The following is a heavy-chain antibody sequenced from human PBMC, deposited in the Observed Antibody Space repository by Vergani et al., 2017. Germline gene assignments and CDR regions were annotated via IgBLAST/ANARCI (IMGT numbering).Heavy chain of an antibody. CDR1: VGPIAIITW. CDR3: ARGDGSGSYYGDNWFDP. Sequence: QVKLQNSAPDLLKPSGTLSLTSAVSVGPIAIITWWGWVRHPPGKGLEWIGEIYHSGSPNYNPSLKSRVTISVDKSKNQFSLKLSSVTAADTAVYYCARGDGSGSYYGDNWFDPWGQGTLVTVSS. J-gene: IGHJ5*02. D-gene: IGHD3-10*01. CDR2: IYHSGSP. V-gene: IGHV4-4*02.